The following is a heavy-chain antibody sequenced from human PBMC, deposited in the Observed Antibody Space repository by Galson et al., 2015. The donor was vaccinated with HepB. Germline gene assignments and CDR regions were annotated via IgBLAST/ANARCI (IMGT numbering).Heavy chain of an antibody. J-gene: IGHJ4*02. CDR2: INNDGSRT. Sequence: SLRLSCAASGFTFSRYWMHWVRQAPGKGLVWVSRINNDGSRTRYADSVKGRFTISRDNAKNTLYLQMNSLRAEDTAVYYCARDRGDDGDYWGQGTLVTVSS. D-gene: IGHD2-21*02. V-gene: IGHV3-74*01. CDR3: ARDRGDDGDY. CDR1: GFTFSRYW.